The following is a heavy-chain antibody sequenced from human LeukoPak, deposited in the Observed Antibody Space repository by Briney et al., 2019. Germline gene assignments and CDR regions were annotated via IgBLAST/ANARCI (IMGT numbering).Heavy chain of an antibody. V-gene: IGHV4-34*01. Sequence: SETLSLTCAVSGDSISNYYWSWIRQPPGKGLEWIGEINHSGSTNYNPSLKSRVTISVDTSKNQFSQKLSSVTAADTAVYYCARTPYYYGSGSYYFDYWGQGTLVTVSS. J-gene: IGHJ4*02. CDR2: INHSGST. CDR1: GDSISNYY. D-gene: IGHD3-10*01. CDR3: ARTPYYYGSGSYYFDY.